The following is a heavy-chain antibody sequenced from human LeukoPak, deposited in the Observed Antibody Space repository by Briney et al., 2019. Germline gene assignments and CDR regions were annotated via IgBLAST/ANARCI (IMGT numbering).Heavy chain of an antibody. CDR2: ISRSSSYI. CDR3: ARDGCCSTICYP. CDR1: GFTFSTYS. V-gene: IGHV3-21*01. J-gene: IGHJ5*02. Sequence: PGGSLRLSCAASGFTFSTYSMKWVRQAPGKGLEWVSFISRSSSYIDYADSVKGRFIISRDNAKNSLYLQMNSLRAEDTAVYYCARDGCCSTICYPWGQGTLVTVSS. D-gene: IGHD2-2*01.